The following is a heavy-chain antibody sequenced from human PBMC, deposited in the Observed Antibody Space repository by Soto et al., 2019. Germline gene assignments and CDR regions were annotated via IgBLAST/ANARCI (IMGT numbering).Heavy chain of an antibody. CDR2: IYYSGST. CDR3: ARETYYYDSSGYPIQFFDY. V-gene: IGHV4-59*01. Sequence: SDTLSLTCTVSGGSISSYYWSWIRQPPGKGLEWIGYIYYSGSTNYNPSLKSRVTISVDTSKNQFSLKLSSVTAADTAVYYCARETYYYDSSGYPIQFFDYRGQGTLVTVSS. J-gene: IGHJ4*02. CDR1: GGSISSYY. D-gene: IGHD3-22*01.